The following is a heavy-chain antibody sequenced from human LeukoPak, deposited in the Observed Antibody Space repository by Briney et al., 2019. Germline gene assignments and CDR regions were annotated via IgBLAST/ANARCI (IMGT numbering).Heavy chain of an antibody. CDR2: INQDGSEK. J-gene: IGHJ4*02. Sequence: QAGGSLSLSCAASGFTFSSYWMTWVRQAPGKGLEWVANINQDGSEKYYVDSVKGRFTISRDNAKTSLCLQMNSLRAEDTAVYSGARAIGKSAGYWGQGTLVTVSS. CDR1: GFTFSSYW. D-gene: IGHD4-23*01. V-gene: IGHV3-7*03. CDR3: ARAIGKSAGY.